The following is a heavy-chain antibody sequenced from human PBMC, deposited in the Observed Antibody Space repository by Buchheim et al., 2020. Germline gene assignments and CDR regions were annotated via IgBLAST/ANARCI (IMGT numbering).Heavy chain of an antibody. CDR2: ISYDGSNK. Sequence: QVQLVESGGGVVQPGRSLRLSCAASGFTFSSYAMHWVRQAPGKGLEWVAVISYDGSNKYYADSVKGRFTISRDNSKNTRYLQMNSLRAEDTAVYYCARVWAYSGSYYGLFDYWGQGTL. CDR3: ARVWAYSGSYYGLFDY. CDR1: GFTFSSYA. V-gene: IGHV3-30*04. J-gene: IGHJ4*02. D-gene: IGHD1-26*01.